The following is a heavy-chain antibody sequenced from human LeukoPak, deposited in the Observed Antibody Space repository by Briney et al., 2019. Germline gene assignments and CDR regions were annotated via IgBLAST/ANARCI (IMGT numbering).Heavy chain of an antibody. CDR2: ISYDGSNK. V-gene: IGHV3-30*18. CDR1: GFTFSSYG. CDR3: AKVVTAMVPAGDY. Sequence: GGSLRLSCAASGFTFSSYGMHWVRQAPGKGLEWVAVISYDGSNKYYADSVKGRFTLSRDNSENTLYLQMNSLRAEDTAVYYCAKVVTAMVPAGDYWGQGTLVTVSS. J-gene: IGHJ4*02. D-gene: IGHD5-18*01.